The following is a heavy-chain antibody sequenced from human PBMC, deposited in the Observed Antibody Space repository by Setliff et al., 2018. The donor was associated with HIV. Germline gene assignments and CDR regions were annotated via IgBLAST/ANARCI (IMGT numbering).Heavy chain of an antibody. V-gene: IGHV4-34*01. D-gene: IGHD3-22*01. CDR2: INHSGST. CDR1: GGSFSGYY. J-gene: IGHJ4*02. CDR3: AADSSGYTFDY. Sequence: SETLSLTCAVYGGSFSGYYWSWIRQPPGKGLEWIGEINHSGSTNYNPSLKSRVTMSVDTSKNQFSLNLTSVTAADTAVYHCAADSSGYTFDYWGQGTLVTVSS.